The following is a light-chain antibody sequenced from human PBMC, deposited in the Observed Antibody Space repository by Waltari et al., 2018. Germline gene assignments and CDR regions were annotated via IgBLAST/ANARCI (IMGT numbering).Light chain of an antibody. Sequence: DIVMTQSPDSLAVSLGERATINCKSSQSVLYRSNNKNFLAWYQQRPGQSPKLLIYWASTRESGVPDRFSGGGSGTNLTLTISSLQAEDVAVYYCQQYYTTPPTFGPGTKVDIK. J-gene: IGKJ3*01. CDR3: QQYYTTPPT. CDR1: QSVLYRSNNKNF. CDR2: WAS. V-gene: IGKV4-1*01.